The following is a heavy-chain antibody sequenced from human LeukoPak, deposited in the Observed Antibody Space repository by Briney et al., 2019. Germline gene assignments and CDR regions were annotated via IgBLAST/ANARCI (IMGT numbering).Heavy chain of an antibody. D-gene: IGHD3-22*01. V-gene: IGHV1-69*04. CDR3: ARGLNYDSNIDY. J-gene: IGHJ4*02. CDR1: GGTFSSYA. Sequence: SVKVSCKASGGTFSSYAISWVRQAPGQGLEWMGRIIPTLGIANYAQKFQGRVTITADKSTSTAYMELSSLRSEDTAVYYCARGLNYDSNIDYWGQGTLVTVSS. CDR2: IIPTLGIA.